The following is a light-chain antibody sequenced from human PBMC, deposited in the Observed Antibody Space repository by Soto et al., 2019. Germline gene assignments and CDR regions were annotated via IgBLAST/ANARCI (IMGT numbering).Light chain of an antibody. J-gene: IGLJ2*01. V-gene: IGLV2-14*03. CDR2: NVS. Sequence: QSALTQPASVSGSPGQSITISCTGTSSDVGAYNYVSWYQQHPGKAPKLMIYNVSNRPSGVSDRFSGSKSGNTASLTISGLQDEDEADYYCSSYTTSSFLFGGGTKVTVL. CDR1: SSDVGAYNY. CDR3: SSYTTSSFL.